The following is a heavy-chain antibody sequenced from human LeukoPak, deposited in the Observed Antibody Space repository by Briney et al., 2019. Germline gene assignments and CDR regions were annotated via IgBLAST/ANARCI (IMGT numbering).Heavy chain of an antibody. CDR3: ARVGYYYDSSGYPGYFDY. CDR2: IRYDGSNK. Sequence: PGGSLRLSCAASGFTFSSYGMHWVRQAPGKGLEWVAFIRYDGSNKYYADSVKGRFTISRDNSKNTLYLQMNSLRAEDTAVYYCARVGYYYDSSGYPGYFDYWGQGTLVTVSS. J-gene: IGHJ4*02. V-gene: IGHV3-30*02. D-gene: IGHD3-22*01. CDR1: GFTFSSYG.